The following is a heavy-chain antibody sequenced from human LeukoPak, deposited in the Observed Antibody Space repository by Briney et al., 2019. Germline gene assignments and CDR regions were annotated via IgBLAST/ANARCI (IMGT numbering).Heavy chain of an antibody. Sequence: PSQTLSLTCTVSGGSISSGSYYWSWIRQPAGKGLEWIGRIYTSGSTNYNPSLKSRVTMSVDTSKNQFSLKLSSVTAADTAVYYCARDSSSSPYNWFDPWGQGTLVTVSS. V-gene: IGHV4-61*02. D-gene: IGHD6-13*01. CDR2: IYTSGST. CDR1: GGSISSGSYY. CDR3: ARDSSSSPYNWFDP. J-gene: IGHJ5*02.